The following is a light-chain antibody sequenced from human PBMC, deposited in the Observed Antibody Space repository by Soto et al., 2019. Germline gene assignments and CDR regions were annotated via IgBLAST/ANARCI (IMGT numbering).Light chain of an antibody. CDR1: QSISNS. Sequence: DIQMTQSPSSLSAFVGDRVTITCRASQSISNSLNWYQQKPGKAPNLLIFAASSLASGVPSRFSGSGSGTDFTLTISSLQPEDFASYFCQRSYSIPYTFGQGTNLEIK. J-gene: IGKJ2*01. V-gene: IGKV1-39*01. CDR3: QRSYSIPYT. CDR2: AAS.